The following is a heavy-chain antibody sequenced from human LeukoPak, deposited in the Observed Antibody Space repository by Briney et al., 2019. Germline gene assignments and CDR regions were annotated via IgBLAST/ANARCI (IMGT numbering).Heavy chain of an antibody. V-gene: IGHV3-23*01. Sequence: GGSLRLSCAASGFPLSSYAMSWVRQASGKGLEWVSATSSSDPGTYYADSVRGRFTISRDNSKNTLYLQMNSLRAEDTAVYYCAKDSSSWYPNFDYWGQGTLVTVSS. D-gene: IGHD6-13*01. CDR1: GFPLSSYA. J-gene: IGHJ4*02. CDR3: AKDSSSWYPNFDY. CDR2: TSSSDPGT.